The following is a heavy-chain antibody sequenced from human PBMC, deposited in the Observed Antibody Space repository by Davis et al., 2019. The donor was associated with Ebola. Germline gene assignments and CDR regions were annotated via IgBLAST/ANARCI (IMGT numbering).Heavy chain of an antibody. D-gene: IGHD3-22*01. J-gene: IGHJ4*02. CDR1: GYTFTSYG. CDR3: ARDVYYDSSGYYYSWSGFDY. Sequence: ASVKVSCKASGYTFTSYGISWVRQAPGQGLEWMGIINPSGGSTSYAQKFQGRVTMTRDTSTSTVYMELSSLRSDDTAVYYCARDVYYDSSGYYYSWSGFDYWGQGTLVTVSS. CDR2: INPSGGST. V-gene: IGHV1-46*01.